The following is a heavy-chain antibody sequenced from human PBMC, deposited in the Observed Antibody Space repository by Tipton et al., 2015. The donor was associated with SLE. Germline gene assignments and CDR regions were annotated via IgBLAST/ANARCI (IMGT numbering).Heavy chain of an antibody. J-gene: IGHJ1*01. CDR2: IYYSGST. CDR1: GGSISSYY. Sequence: TLSLTCTVSGGSISSYYWSWIRQPPGKGLEWIGYIYYSGSTNYNPSLKSRVTISVDTSKNQFSLKLSSVTAGDTAVYYCARVRGRGYFQHWGQGPLVTVSS. CDR3: ARVRGRGYFQH. D-gene: IGHD3-10*01. V-gene: IGHV4-59*01.